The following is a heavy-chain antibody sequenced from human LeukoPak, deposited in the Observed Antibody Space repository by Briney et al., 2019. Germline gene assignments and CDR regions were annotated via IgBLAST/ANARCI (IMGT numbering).Heavy chain of an antibody. CDR1: GYTFTGYY. CDR2: ISAYNGNT. J-gene: IGHJ3*02. V-gene: IGHV1-18*04. CDR3: ARAQHVWANAFDI. D-gene: IGHD2-8*01. Sequence: ASVKVSCKASGYTFTGYYMHWVRQAPGQGLEWMGWISAYNGNTNYAQKLQGRVTMTTDTSTSTAYMELRSLRSDDTAVYYCARAQHVWANAFDIWGQGTMVTVSS.